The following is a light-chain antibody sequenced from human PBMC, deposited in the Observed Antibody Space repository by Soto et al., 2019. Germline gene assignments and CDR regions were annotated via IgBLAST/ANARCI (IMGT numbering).Light chain of an antibody. CDR3: QRSDHSPIYT. V-gene: IGKV1-39*01. CDR1: QSIGTS. J-gene: IGKJ2*01. Sequence: DIQMTQSPSSLSASVGDRVTITCRASQSIGTSLNWYQQKPGEAPKLLIYAASSLQSGVPSRFSGSGSGTDFTLTISSLQPEDFATYYCQRSDHSPIYTFGQGTDLEIK. CDR2: AAS.